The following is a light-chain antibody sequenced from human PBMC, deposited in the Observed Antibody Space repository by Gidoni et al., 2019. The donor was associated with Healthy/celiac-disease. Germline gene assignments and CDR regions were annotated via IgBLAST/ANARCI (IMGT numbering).Light chain of an antibody. CDR3: QQYYSTPHT. CDR2: WAS. V-gene: IGKV4-1*01. CDR1: QSVLYSSNNKNY. J-gene: IGKJ2*01. Sequence: DIVMPQSPDSLPGSLGERATINCKSSQSVLYSSNNKNYLAWYQQKPGQPPKLLIYWASTRESGVPDRFSGSGSGTDFTLTISSLQAEDVAVYYCQQYYSTPHTFGQGTKLEIK.